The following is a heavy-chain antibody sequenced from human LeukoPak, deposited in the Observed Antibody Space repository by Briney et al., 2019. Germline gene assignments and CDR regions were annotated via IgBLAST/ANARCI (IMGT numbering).Heavy chain of an antibody. J-gene: IGHJ6*02. V-gene: IGHV3-30*02. Sequence: GGSLRLSCAASGFTFSSYGMHWVRQAPGKGLEWVAFIRYDGSNKYYADSVKGRFTISRDNSKNTLYLQMNSLRAEDTAVYYCARWAREWFGEFENYYYYGTDVWGQGTTVTVSS. D-gene: IGHD3-10*01. CDR2: IRYDGSNK. CDR3: ARWAREWFGEFENYYYYGTDV. CDR1: GFTFSSYG.